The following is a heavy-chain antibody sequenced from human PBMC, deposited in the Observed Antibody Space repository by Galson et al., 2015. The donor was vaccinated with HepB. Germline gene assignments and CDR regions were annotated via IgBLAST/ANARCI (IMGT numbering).Heavy chain of an antibody. CDR1: GFTFSSYT. Sequence: SLRLSCAASGFTFSSYTMNWVRQAPGKGLEWVSSISGSSSYIYYADSVKGRFTISRDNAKNSLYLRMYSLRAEDTAVYYCARDPYCDGGSCSVCDIWGRGTMVTVSS. CDR2: ISGSSSYI. D-gene: IGHD2-15*01. J-gene: IGHJ3*02. CDR3: ARDPYCDGGSCSVCDI. V-gene: IGHV3-21*01.